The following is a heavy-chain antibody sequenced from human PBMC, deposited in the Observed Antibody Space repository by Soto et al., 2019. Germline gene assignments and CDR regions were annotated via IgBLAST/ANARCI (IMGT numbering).Heavy chain of an antibody. D-gene: IGHD3-3*01. V-gene: IGHV2-26*01. CDR2: IFSNDEK. J-gene: IGHJ4*02. CDR3: ARFTYYDFWSGYFHDY. Sequence: SGPTLVNPTETLTLTCTVSGFSLSNARMGVSWIRQPPGKALEWLAHIFSNDEKSYSTSLKSRLTISKDTSKSQVVLTMTNMDPVDTATYYCARFTYYDFWSGYFHDYWGQGTLVTGSS. CDR1: GFSLSNARMG.